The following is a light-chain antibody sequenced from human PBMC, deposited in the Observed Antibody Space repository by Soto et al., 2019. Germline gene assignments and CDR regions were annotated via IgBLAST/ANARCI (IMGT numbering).Light chain of an antibody. CDR3: QQLNSYPST. CDR2: DAS. V-gene: IGKV1-9*01. Sequence: IQLTQSPSSLSASAGDRVTITCRASQGISSYLGWYQQKPGKAPNLLIYDASTLHSGVPSRFSGSGSGTEFTLTISSLQPEDFATYYCQQLNSYPSTFGQGTRLEIK. CDR1: QGISSY. J-gene: IGKJ5*01.